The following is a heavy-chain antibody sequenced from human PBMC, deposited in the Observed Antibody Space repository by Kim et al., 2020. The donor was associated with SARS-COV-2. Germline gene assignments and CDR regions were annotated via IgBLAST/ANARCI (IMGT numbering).Heavy chain of an antibody. J-gene: IGHJ3*02. D-gene: IGHD1-26*01. V-gene: IGHV3-64*01. CDR3: ASGKWELLYSGAFDI. Sequence: GGSLRLSCAASGFTFISYAMHWVRQAPGKGLEYVSAISSNGGSTYYANSVKGRFTISRDNSKNTLYLQMGSLRAEDMAVYYCASGKWELLYSGAFDIWG. CDR2: ISSNGGST. CDR1: GFTFISYA.